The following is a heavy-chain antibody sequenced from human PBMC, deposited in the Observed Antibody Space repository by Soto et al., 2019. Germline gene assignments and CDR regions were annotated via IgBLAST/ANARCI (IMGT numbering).Heavy chain of an antibody. CDR1: GFTVSTKY. Sequence: GGSLRLSCAASGFTVSTKYMSWVRQAPGKGLEWVSVIYSGGSTFYADSVRGRFTISRDNSKNTLYLQMNSLRAEDTAVYYCAKDLVLRFLEWSPAPMDVWGQGTTVTVSS. CDR3: AKDLVLRFLEWSPAPMDV. CDR2: IYSGGST. D-gene: IGHD3-3*01. J-gene: IGHJ6*02. V-gene: IGHV3-66*01.